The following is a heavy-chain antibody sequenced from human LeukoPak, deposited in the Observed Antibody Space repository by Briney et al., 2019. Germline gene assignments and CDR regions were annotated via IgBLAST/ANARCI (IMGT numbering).Heavy chain of an antibody. Sequence: GASVKVSCKASGYTFTGYYMHWVRQAPGQGLEWMGWINPNSGGTNYAQKFQGRVTMTRDTSISTAYMELSRLSSDDTAVYYCARDRYFDWLLRPYYYYSGMDVWGQGTTVTVSS. J-gene: IGHJ6*02. CDR2: INPNSGGT. CDR1: GYTFTGYY. CDR3: ARDRYFDWLLRPYYYYSGMDV. D-gene: IGHD3-9*01. V-gene: IGHV1-2*02.